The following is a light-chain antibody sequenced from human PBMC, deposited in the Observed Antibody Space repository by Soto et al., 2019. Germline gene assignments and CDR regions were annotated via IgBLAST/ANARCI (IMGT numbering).Light chain of an antibody. J-gene: IGLJ1*01. CDR2: EVT. V-gene: IGLV2-8*01. CDR3: STYTGDRHFYV. CDR1: GSDVGTYNF. Sequence: QSALTQPPSASGSPGQSVSISCTGTGSDVGTYNFVSWYQQHPGKAPKLLIYEVTKRPSGVPDRFSGSKSGNTASLTVSGLQAEDEAEYTCSTYTGDRHFYVFVTVTKVPV.